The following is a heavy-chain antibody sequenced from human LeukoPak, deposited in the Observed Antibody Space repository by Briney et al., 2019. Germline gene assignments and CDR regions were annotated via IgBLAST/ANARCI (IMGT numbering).Heavy chain of an antibody. CDR3: ARHTSPSDYDFWSGYTGDWFDP. Sequence: GASVKVSCKASGGTFSSYDISWVRQAPGQGLEWMGWISAYNGNTNYAQKLQGRVTMTTDTSTSTAYMELRSLRSDDTAVYYCARHTSPSDYDFWSGYTGDWFDPWGQGTLVTVSS. V-gene: IGHV1-18*01. CDR2: ISAYNGNT. CDR1: GGTFSSYD. D-gene: IGHD3-3*01. J-gene: IGHJ5*02.